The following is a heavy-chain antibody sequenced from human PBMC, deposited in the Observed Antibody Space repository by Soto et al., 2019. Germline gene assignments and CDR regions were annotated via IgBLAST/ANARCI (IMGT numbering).Heavy chain of an antibody. Sequence: APVNVSCKASGYTLTSYAMHCVLQAPGQRLEWMGWINVGNGDTKYSQKFQGRVTITRDTSASTAYMELSSLRSEDTAVYYCARAQGGYSGRHRFGYSGQGTLVTVS. CDR3: ARAQGGYSGRHRFGY. J-gene: IGHJ4*02. V-gene: IGHV1-3*01. D-gene: IGHD1-26*01. CDR2: INVGNGDT. CDR1: GYTLTSYA.